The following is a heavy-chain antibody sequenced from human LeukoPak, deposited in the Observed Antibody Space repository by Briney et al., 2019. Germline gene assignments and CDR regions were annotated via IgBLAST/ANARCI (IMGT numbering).Heavy chain of an antibody. CDR2: ISSSSSYI. J-gene: IGHJ4*02. V-gene: IGHV3-21*01. CDR3: ARRLGYCSSTSCSTARFDY. CDR1: GFTFSSYS. D-gene: IGHD2-2*01. Sequence: GGSLRLSCAASGFTFSSYSTNWVRQAPGKGLEWVSSISSSSSYIYYADSVKGRFTISRDNAKNSLYLQMNSLRAEDTAVYYCARRLGYCSSTSCSTARFDYWGQGTLVTVSS.